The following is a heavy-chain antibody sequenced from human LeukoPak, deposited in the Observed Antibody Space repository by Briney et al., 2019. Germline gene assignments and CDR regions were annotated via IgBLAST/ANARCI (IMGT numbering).Heavy chain of an antibody. D-gene: IGHD2-8*02. CDR1: GRSISSYY. Sequence: SETLSLTCPVSGRSISSYYSSWIRPPPGKVMEWKGYFYYCGRPTYHTSPKSRVTIPVDKPQTQTTLKLSSVTAATTAVYYFARDCVRGPSRDTGYYFVLWGQRTRDSVST. CDR2: FYYCGRP. V-gene: IGHV4-59*01. J-gene: IGHJ4*02. CDR3: ARDCVRGPSRDTGYYFVL.